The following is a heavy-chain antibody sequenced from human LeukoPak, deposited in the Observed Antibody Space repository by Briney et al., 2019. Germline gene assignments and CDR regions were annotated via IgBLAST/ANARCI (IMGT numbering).Heavy chain of an antibody. V-gene: IGHV4-4*07. CDR3: AKEGMIRGVIDY. CDR1: RASISLYY. J-gene: IGHJ4*02. D-gene: IGHD3-10*01. Sequence: SETLSLTCTVSRASISLYYWSWIRQPAGKGLEWIGHIYTSGSANYNPSLKSRVTMSLDTSKNQFSLKLNSVTAADTAVYYCAKEGMIRGVIDYWGQGALVTVSS. CDR2: IYTSGSA.